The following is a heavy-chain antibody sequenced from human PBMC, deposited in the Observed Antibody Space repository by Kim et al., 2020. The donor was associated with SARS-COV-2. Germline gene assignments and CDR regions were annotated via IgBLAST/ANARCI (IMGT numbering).Heavy chain of an antibody. V-gene: IGHV1-18*01. CDR3: AREPVRGPDRYFDWLQRGYFDY. J-gene: IGHJ4*02. CDR2: ISAYNGNT. CDR1: GYTFTSYG. Sequence: ASVKVSCKASGYTFTSYGISWVRQAPGQGLEWMGWISAYNGNTNYAQKLQGRVTMTTDTSTSTAYMELRSLRSDDTAVYYCAREPVRGPDRYFDWLQRGYFDYWGQGTLVTVSS. D-gene: IGHD3-9*01.